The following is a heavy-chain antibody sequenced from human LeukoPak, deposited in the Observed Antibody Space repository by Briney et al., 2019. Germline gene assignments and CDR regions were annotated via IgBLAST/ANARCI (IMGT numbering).Heavy chain of an antibody. D-gene: IGHD3-3*01. CDR1: GFTFSSYW. CDR3: ASSFWSGCYDF. V-gene: IGHV3-74*01. J-gene: IGHJ4*02. CDR2: INSDGSSI. Sequence: SGGSLRLSCAASGFTFSSYWMHWVRQAPEKGLVWVSRINSDGSSISYADSVKGRFTISRDNAKNTLYLQMNSLRAEDTAVYYCASSFWSGCYDFWGQGTLVTVSS.